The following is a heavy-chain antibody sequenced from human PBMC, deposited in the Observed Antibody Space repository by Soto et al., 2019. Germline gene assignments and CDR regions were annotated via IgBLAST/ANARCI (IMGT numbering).Heavy chain of an antibody. V-gene: IGHV3-7*01. CDR3: ATAGPDSYDISGYPYPCVVYYGMDL. CDR1: GFTFSSYW. Sequence: GGSLRLSCAASGFTFSSYWMSWVRQAPGKGLEWVANIKQGGSEKYYVDSGKGRFTISRDNAKNSLYLLMNSLRAEDTAVYYCATAGPDSYDISGYPYPCVVYYGMDLWGQGTPVTVSS. D-gene: IGHD3-22*01. J-gene: IGHJ6*02. CDR2: IKQGGSEK.